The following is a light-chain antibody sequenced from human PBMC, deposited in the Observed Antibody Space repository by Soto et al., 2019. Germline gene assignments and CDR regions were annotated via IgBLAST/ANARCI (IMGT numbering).Light chain of an antibody. CDR2: VAS. CDR3: QQSLTAPWT. Sequence: DIQMTQSPSSLSASVGDRVTITCRASQSISTYINWYQQRPGKAPKLLFSVASGLQSGVPSRFSGTGSGTDFTFSISSLQPEDFATYFCQQSLTAPWTFGQGTKVDI. J-gene: IGKJ1*01. CDR1: QSISTY. V-gene: IGKV1-39*01.